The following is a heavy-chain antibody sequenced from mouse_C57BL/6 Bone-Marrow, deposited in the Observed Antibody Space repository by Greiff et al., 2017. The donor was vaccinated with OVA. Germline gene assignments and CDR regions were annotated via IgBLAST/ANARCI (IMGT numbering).Heavy chain of an antibody. J-gene: IGHJ2*01. CDR3: ARITTVPY. CDR1: GYTFTSYW. V-gene: IGHV1-50*01. CDR2: IDPSDSYT. Sequence: VQLQQSGAELVKPGASVKLSYKASGYTFTSYWMQWVKQRPGQGLEWIGEIDPSDSYTNYNQKFKGKATLTVDTSSSTAYMQLSSLTSEDSAVYYCARITTVPYWGQGTTLTVSS. D-gene: IGHD1-1*01.